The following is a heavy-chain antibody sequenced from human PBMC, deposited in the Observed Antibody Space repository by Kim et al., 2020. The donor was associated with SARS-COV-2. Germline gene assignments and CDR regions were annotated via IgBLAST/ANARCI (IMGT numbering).Heavy chain of an antibody. CDR1: GFTFSSYS. J-gene: IGHJ5*02. CDR3: ARCGIALAFDP. Sequence: GGSLRLSCAASGFTFSSYSMNWVRQAPGKGLEWVASISSSRSYRYYADSVKGRFTISRDNAKNSLYLQMNSLRAEDTAVYYCARCGIALAFDPSGQGTLVSVSS. D-gene: IGHD6-13*01. V-gene: IGHV3-21*01. CDR2: ISSSRSYR.